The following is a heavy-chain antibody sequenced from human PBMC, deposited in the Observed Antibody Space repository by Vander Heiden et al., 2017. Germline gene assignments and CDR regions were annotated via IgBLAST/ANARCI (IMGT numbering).Heavy chain of an antibody. CDR1: GGSISSGDYY. D-gene: IGHD5-12*01. Sequence: QLQLQESGPGLVKPSQTLSLTCTVSGGSISSGDYYWSLIRQPPGKGLEWIGYIYYSGSTYYNPALKSRVTISVDTSKNQFSLKLSSVTAADTAVYYCAREWLPGPYFDYWGQGTLVTVSS. V-gene: IGHV4-30-4*01. J-gene: IGHJ4*02. CDR3: AREWLPGPYFDY. CDR2: IYYSGST.